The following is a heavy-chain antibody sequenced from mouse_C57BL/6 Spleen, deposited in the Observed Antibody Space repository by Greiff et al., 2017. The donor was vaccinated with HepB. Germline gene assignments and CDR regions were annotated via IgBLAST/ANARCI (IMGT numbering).Heavy chain of an antibody. Sequence: VQLQQSGAELVRPGTSVKVSCKASGYAFTNYLIEWVKQRPGQGLEWIGVINPGSGGTNYNEKFKGKATLTADKSSSTAYMQLSSLTSEDSAVYFCARKGDYDGSSSAWFAYWGQGTLVTVSA. J-gene: IGHJ3*01. CDR2: INPGSGGT. V-gene: IGHV1-54*01. CDR3: ARKGDYDGSSSAWFAY. CDR1: GYAFTNYL. D-gene: IGHD1-1*01.